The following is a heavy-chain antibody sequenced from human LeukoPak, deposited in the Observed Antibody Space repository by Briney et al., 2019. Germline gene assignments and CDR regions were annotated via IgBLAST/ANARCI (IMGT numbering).Heavy chain of an antibody. CDR1: GYTFTSYG. V-gene: IGHV1-18*01. CDR2: ISAYNGNT. CDR3: AREQAHCSSTSCYVMHGMDV. J-gene: IGHJ6*02. Sequence: GASVKVSCKASGYTFTSYGISWVRQAPGQGLEWMGWISAYNGNTNHAQKLQGRVTMTTDTSTSTAYMELRSLRSDDTAVYYCAREQAHCSSTSCYVMHGMDVWGQGTTVTVSS. D-gene: IGHD2-2*01.